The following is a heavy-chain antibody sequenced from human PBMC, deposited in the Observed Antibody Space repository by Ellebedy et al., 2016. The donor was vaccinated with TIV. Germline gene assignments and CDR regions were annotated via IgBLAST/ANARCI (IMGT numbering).Heavy chain of an antibody. CDR2: ISSSSSYI. Sequence: GESLKISXAASGFTFSSYSMNWVRQAPGKGLEWVSSISSSSSYIYYADSVKGRFTISRDNAKNSLYLQMNSLRAEDTAVYYCARAPTTVTTEYYFDYWGQGTLVTVSS. V-gene: IGHV3-21*01. CDR3: ARAPTTVTTEYYFDY. D-gene: IGHD4-17*01. CDR1: GFTFSSYS. J-gene: IGHJ4*02.